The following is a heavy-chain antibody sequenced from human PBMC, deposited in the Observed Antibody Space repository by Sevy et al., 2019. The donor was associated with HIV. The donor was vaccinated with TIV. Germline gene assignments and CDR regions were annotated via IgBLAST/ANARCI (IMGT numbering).Heavy chain of an antibody. J-gene: IGHJ4*02. CDR3: ARELGPFDY. D-gene: IGHD3-16*01. CDR2: INTNTGNP. Sequence: ASVKVSCKASGYNFRSYNMNWVRQAPGQGLEWMGWINTNTGNPTYVQGFTGRFVFSLDTSVSTAYLEIGSLKAEDTAVYYCARELGPFDYWGQGTRVTVSS. V-gene: IGHV7-4-1*01. CDR1: GYNFRSYN.